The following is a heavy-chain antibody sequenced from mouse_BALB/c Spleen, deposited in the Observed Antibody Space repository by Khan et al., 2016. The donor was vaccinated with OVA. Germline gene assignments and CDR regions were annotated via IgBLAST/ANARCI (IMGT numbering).Heavy chain of an antibody. CDR1: DFSLTNYG. Sequence: QVQLKQSGPGLVQPSQSLSITCTVSDFSLTNYGVHWVRQSPGQGLEWLGVIWSGGSTDYNVAFISRLSITKDNSKSQVFFKMNSLQVDDTAIFYCARRDYGCSYGFAYWGQGTLGTVSA. V-gene: IGHV2-4*02. CDR2: IWSGGST. D-gene: IGHD1-1*02. J-gene: IGHJ3*01. CDR3: ARRDYGCSYGFAY.